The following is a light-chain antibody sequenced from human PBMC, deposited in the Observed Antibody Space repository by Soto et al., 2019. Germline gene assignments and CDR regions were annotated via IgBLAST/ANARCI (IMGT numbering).Light chain of an antibody. CDR1: QTISTY. CDR3: QQSPGIPYT. J-gene: IGKJ2*01. V-gene: IGKV1-39*01. Sequence: DIQMTQSPSSLSASVGDRVTITCRASQTISTYLNWYQQKPGKAPKLLIYAASTLQSGVPSRFSGSGSGTDFTLTINSLQPEALATYYSQQSPGIPYTFGQGTKLEIK. CDR2: AAS.